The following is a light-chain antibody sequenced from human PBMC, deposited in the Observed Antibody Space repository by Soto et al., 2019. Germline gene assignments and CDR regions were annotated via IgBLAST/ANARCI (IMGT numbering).Light chain of an antibody. CDR2: GAS. CDR1: QSVSSSY. Sequence: EIVLPQSPGTLSLSPGERATLSCRASQSVSSSYLAWYQQKPGQAPRVLIYGASSRATGIPDRFSGSGSGTDFTLTIRRLEPEDFAVYYCQQYGSSTWTFGQGTKVDI. V-gene: IGKV3-20*01. CDR3: QQYGSSTWT. J-gene: IGKJ1*01.